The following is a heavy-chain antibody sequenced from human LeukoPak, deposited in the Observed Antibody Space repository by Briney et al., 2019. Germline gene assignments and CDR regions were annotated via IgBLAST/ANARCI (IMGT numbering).Heavy chain of an antibody. CDR3: GKDHQEAYFDY. J-gene: IGHJ4*02. CDR2: MRNDGSID. V-gene: IGHV3-30*02. CDR1: GFSFGFYG. Sequence: GGSLRLSCAASGFSFGFYGLHWVRQAPGKGLEWVAFMRNDGSIDYYADSVRGRFTISRDNAKNKMYLQMNSLRTEDAALYYCGKDHQEAYFDYWAQGPLVPVSS.